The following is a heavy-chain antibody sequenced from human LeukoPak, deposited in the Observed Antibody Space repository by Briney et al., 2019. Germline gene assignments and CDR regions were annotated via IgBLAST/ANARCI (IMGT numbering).Heavy chain of an antibody. CDR3: AREVSSGWYSGNDY. Sequence: ASVKVSCKASGYTFTSYGISWVRQAPGQGLEWMGWISAYNGNTNYAQKLQGRVTMTTDTSTSIAYMELRSLRSDDTAVYYCAREVSSGWYSGNDYWGQGTLVTVSS. CDR2: ISAYNGNT. J-gene: IGHJ4*02. D-gene: IGHD6-19*01. V-gene: IGHV1-18*01. CDR1: GYTFTSYG.